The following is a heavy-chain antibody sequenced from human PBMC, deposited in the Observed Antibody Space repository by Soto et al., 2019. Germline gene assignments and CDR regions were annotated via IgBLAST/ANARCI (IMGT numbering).Heavy chain of an antibody. CDR2: IYYSGST. V-gene: IGHV4-59*01. D-gene: IGHD6-13*01. CDR3: ARVADIAAAGTTFDY. Sequence: QVQLQESGPGLVKPSETLSLTCTVSGGSISSYYWSWIRQPPGKGLEWIGYIYYSGSTNYNPSLKSRVTISVDTSKNQFSLKLSSVTAADTAVYYCARVADIAAAGTTFDYWGQGTLVTVSS. CDR1: GGSISSYY. J-gene: IGHJ4*02.